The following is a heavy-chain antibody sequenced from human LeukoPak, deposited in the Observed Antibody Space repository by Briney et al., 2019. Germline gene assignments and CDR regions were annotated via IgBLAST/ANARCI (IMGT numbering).Heavy chain of an antibody. D-gene: IGHD5-12*01. Sequence: PGGSLRLSCAASGFTFSSYEMNWVRQAPGKGLEWVSAVSGSGGSTYYADSVKGRFTISRDNSKNTLYLQMNSLRAEDTAVYYCAKDPYSGYDYGYFDYWGQGTLVTVSS. CDR3: AKDPYSGYDYGYFDY. CDR1: GFTFSSYE. V-gene: IGHV3-23*01. CDR2: VSGSGGST. J-gene: IGHJ4*02.